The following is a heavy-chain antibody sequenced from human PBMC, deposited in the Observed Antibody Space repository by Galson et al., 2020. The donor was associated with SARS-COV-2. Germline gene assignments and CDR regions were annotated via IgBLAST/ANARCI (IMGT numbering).Heavy chain of an antibody. CDR2: IYYTGHT. CDR3: AREGLVTPAAT. V-gene: IGHV4-31*11. CDR1: GDSITSGGYY. J-gene: IGHJ5*02. Sequence: SETLSLTCAVSGDSITSGGYYWSWIHQLPGKGLEWIGYIYYTGHTSYNPSLRSRLSMSVDTSTNHFSMKLSSVTVADTAVYFCAREGLVTPAATWGQGTLVTVSS. D-gene: IGHD2-2*01.